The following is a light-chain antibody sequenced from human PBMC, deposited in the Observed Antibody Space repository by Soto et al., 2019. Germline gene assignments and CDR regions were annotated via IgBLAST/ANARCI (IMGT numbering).Light chain of an antibody. Sequence: EIVITQPPATRSVSPGEGATLSCRPSKSVSNKLAWYQQQPGQAPRLLIYGASTRATGIPARFSGSGSGTEFTLTISSLQPEDFAIYYCQQYEKWPPWTFGQGTKVDIK. CDR3: QQYEKWPPWT. J-gene: IGKJ1*01. CDR1: KSVSNK. CDR2: GAS. V-gene: IGKV3-15*01.